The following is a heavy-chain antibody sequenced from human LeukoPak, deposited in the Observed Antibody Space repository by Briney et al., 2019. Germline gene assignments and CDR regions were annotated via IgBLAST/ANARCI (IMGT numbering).Heavy chain of an antibody. Sequence: GGSLRLSCAASRFTFSIFGMHWVRQAPGKGLEWIAVISSDGTNKYYADSVRGRFTISRDNSKDTLYLQMSSLRIEDTVIYYCRAATRYLDYYYDYWGQGTLVTVSS. CDR1: RFTFSIFG. CDR3: RAATRYLDYYYDY. CDR2: ISSDGTNK. D-gene: IGHD3-22*01. V-gene: IGHV3-30*03. J-gene: IGHJ4*02.